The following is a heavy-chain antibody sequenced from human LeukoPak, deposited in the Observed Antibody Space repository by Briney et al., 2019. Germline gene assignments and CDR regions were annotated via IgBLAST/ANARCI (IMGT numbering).Heavy chain of an antibody. CDR3: ARDVASGSGYN. V-gene: IGHV3-66*02. CDR1: GFTVSSNY. D-gene: IGHD5-12*01. J-gene: IGHJ4*02. Sequence: GGSLRLSCAASGFTVSSNYMSWVRQAPGKGLEWVSVIYSGGSTYYADSVKGRFTISRDNSKNTLYLQMYSLRAEDTAVYYCARDVASGSGYNWGQGTLVTVSS. CDR2: IYSGGST.